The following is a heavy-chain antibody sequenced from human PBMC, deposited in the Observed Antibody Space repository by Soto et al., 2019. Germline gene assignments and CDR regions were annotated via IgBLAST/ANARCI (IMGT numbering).Heavy chain of an antibody. CDR3: AKDPSYCSSTSCYWFDP. J-gene: IGHJ5*02. CDR1: GFTFSSYS. Sequence: GGSLRLSCAASGFTFSSYSMNWVRQAPGKGLEWVSSISSSSSYIYYADSVKGRFTISRDNAKNSLYLQMNSLRAEDTAVYYCAKDPSYCSSTSCYWFDPWGQGTLVTVSS. CDR2: ISSSSSYI. V-gene: IGHV3-21*01. D-gene: IGHD2-2*01.